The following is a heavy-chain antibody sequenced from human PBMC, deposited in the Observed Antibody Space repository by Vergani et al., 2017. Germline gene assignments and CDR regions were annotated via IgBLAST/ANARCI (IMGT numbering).Heavy chain of an antibody. CDR2: IYYSGST. D-gene: IGHD3-3*01. CDR1: GGSISSGGYY. CDR3: ARXDLIFGVVSNAFDI. J-gene: IGHJ3*02. V-gene: IGHV4-31*03. Sequence: QVQLQESGPGLVKPSQTLSLTCTVSGGSISSGGYYWSWIRQHPGKGLEWIGYIYYSGSTYYNPSLKSRVTISVDTSKNQFSLKLSSVTAADTAVYYCARXDLIFGVVSNAFDIWGQGTMVTVSS.